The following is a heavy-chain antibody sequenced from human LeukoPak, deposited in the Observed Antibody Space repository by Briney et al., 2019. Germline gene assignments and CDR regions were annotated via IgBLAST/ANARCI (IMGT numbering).Heavy chain of an antibody. Sequence: ASVKVSCKASGYTFTSYAMHWVRQAPGQRLEWMGWINAGNGNTKYSQKFQGRVTITRDTSASTAYMELSSLRSEDMAVYYCARGDYDSSGYWYWFDPWGQGTLVTVSS. D-gene: IGHD3-22*01. CDR2: INAGNGNT. J-gene: IGHJ5*02. CDR3: ARGDYDSSGYWYWFDP. CDR1: GYTFTSYA. V-gene: IGHV1-3*01.